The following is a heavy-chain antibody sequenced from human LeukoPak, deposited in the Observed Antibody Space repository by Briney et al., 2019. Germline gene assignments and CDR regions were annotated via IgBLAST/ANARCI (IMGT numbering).Heavy chain of an antibody. CDR2: ISGSGGST. CDR3: AKVSGSYYGAYDY. V-gene: IGHV3-23*01. CDR1: GFTFSSYA. D-gene: IGHD1-26*01. J-gene: IGHJ4*02. Sequence: PGGSLRLSCAASGFTFSSYAMSWVRQAPGKGLEWVSAISGSGGSTYYADSVKGRFTLSRDNSKNTLYLQMNSLRAEDTAVYYCAKVSGSYYGAYDYWGQGTLVTVSS.